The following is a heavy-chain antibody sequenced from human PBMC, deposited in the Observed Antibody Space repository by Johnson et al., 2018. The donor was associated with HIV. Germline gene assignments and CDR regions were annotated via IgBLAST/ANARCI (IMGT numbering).Heavy chain of an antibody. J-gene: IGHJ3*02. Sequence: VQLVESGGSVVRPGGSLRLSCVASGFSFDDFAVSWVRQVPGRGLEWVSCINWHGGSTGSADSVKGRFTISRDNSKNTLYLQMNSLRAEDTAVYYCAKDVLFQFVGGLEAFDIWGQGTMVTVSS. CDR1: GFSFDDFA. D-gene: IGHD6-6*01. CDR3: AKDVLFQFVGGLEAFDI. V-gene: IGHV3-20*04. CDR2: INWHGGST.